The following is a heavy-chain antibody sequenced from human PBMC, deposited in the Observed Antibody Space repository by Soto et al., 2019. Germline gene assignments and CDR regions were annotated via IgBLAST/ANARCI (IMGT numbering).Heavy chain of an antibody. CDR1: GFTFSSYG. V-gene: IGHV3-30*18. J-gene: IGHJ4*02. CDR2: ISYDGSNT. Sequence: QVQLVESGGGVVQPGRSLRLSCAASGFTFSSYGMHWVRQAPGKGLEWVAVISYDGSNTYYADSVKGRFTISRDNSKNMLYLQMNSLRTEDAAVYYCAKGEGFDYRKRIEYWGQGTLVTVSS. CDR3: AKGEGFDYRKRIEY. D-gene: IGHD4-4*01.